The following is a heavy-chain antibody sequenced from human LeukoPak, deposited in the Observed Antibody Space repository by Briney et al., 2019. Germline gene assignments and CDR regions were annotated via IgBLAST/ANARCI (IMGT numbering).Heavy chain of an antibody. CDR3: ARAGSRVVAATRVSWFDP. CDR2: IIPILGIA. CDR1: GGTFSSYA. D-gene: IGHD2-15*01. J-gene: IGHJ5*02. Sequence: SVKVSCKASGGTFSSYAISWVRQAPGQGLEWMGRIIPILGIANYAQKFQGRVTITADKSASTAYMELSSLRSEDTAVYYCARAGSRVVAATRVSWFDPWGQGTLVTVSS. V-gene: IGHV1-69*04.